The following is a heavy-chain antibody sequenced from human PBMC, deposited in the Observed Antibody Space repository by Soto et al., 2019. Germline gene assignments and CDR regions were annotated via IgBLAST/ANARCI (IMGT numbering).Heavy chain of an antibody. J-gene: IGHJ6*02. CDR1: GGSISSSNW. V-gene: IGHV4-4*02. D-gene: IGHD6-13*01. CDR3: ARSSSWYGYYYYGMDV. Sequence: LRETLSLTCAVSGGSISSSNWWSWVRQPPGKGLEWIGEIYHSGSTNYNPSLKSRVTISVDKSKNQFSLKLSSVTAADTAVYYCARSSSWYGYYYYGMDVWGQGTTVTVSS. CDR2: IYHSGST.